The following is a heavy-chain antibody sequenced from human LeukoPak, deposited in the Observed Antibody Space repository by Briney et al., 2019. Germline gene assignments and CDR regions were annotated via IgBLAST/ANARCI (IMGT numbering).Heavy chain of an antibody. J-gene: IGHJ4*02. D-gene: IGHD1-26*01. CDR2: INPNSGGT. V-gene: IGHV1-2*06. CDR3: ARGQPEDLLFDY. CDR1: GCTFTGYY. Sequence: GASVKVSCKASGCTFTGYYMHWVRQASGQGLEWMGRINPNSGGTNYAQKFQGRVTMTRDTSISTAYMELSRLRSDDTAVYYCARGQPEDLLFDYWGQGTLVTVSS.